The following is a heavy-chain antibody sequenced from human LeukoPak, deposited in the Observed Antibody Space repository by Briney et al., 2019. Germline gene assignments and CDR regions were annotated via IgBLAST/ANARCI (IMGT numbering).Heavy chain of an antibody. CDR2: MNPNSGNT. J-gene: IGHJ6*02. V-gene: IGHV1-8*02. CDR1: GYTFTSYG. CDR3: ASSHIWFGESSWYYYGMDV. D-gene: IGHD3-10*01. Sequence: GASVKVSCKASGYTFTSYGINWVRQATGQGLEWMGWMNPNSGNTGYAQKFQGRVTMTRNTSISTAYMELSSLRSEDTAVYYCASSHIWFGESSWYYYGMDVWGQGTTVTVSS.